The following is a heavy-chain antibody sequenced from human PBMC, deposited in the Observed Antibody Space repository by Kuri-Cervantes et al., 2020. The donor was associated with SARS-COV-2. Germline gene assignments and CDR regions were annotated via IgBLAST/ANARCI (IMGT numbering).Heavy chain of an antibody. J-gene: IGHJ4*02. D-gene: IGHD6-13*01. Sequence: SETLSLTCAVYGGSFSNYNWNWIRQSPGKGLEWIAEINHSGSTYYNPSLKSRVTISIDTSKNQFSLKLSSVTAADTAVYYCARNSAFSSSWPLDNWGQGTLVTVSS. CDR1: GGSFSNYN. CDR2: INHSGST. V-gene: IGHV4-34*01. CDR3: ARNSAFSSSWPLDN.